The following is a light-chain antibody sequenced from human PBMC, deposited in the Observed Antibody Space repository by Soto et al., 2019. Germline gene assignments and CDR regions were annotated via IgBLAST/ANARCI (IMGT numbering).Light chain of an antibody. CDR3: QHYNTYSST. V-gene: IGKV1-9*01. J-gene: IGKJ1*01. CDR1: QVISTS. CDR2: AAS. Sequence: DIQLTQSPSFLSPSIGESVTITYLASQVISTSLAWYQVKPGKAPKLLIYAASTLESGVPSRFSATVSGTEFTLTISSLQPDDFATYYCQHYNTYSSTFGQGTKVDIK.